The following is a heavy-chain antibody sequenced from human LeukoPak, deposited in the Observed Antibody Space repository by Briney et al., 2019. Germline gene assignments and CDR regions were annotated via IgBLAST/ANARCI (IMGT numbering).Heavy chain of an antibody. J-gene: IGHJ3*01. D-gene: IGHD2/OR15-2a*01. Sequence: PEGSLRLSCAASGLTFHNTWMHWIRQAPGKRLVWVSRIISDGITTTYADSVKGRFTISRDNAKNTLYLQMNSLRADDTAVYYCAADGEYAFLVWGQGTMVTVSS. CDR3: AADGEYAFLV. CDR2: IISDGITT. V-gene: IGHV3-74*01. CDR1: GLTFHNTW.